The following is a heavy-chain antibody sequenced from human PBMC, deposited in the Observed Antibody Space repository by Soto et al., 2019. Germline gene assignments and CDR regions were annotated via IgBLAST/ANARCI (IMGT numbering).Heavy chain of an antibody. CDR2: ISSSGSTI. V-gene: IGHV3-48*03. D-gene: IGHD3-3*01. CDR1: GFTFSSYE. Sequence: PGGSLRLSCAASGFTFSSYEMNWVRQAPGKGLEWVSYISSSGSTIYYADSVKGRLTISRDNAKSSLYLQMNSLRAEDTAVYYCARSIGSTIFGVVIIRNYYGMDVWGQGTTVTVSS. CDR3: ARSIGSTIFGVVIIRNYYGMDV. J-gene: IGHJ6*02.